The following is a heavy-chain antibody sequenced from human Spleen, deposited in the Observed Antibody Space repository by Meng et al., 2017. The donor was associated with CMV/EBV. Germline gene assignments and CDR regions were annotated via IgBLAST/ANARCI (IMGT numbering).Heavy chain of an antibody. CDR2: ISAYNGKT. V-gene: IGHV1-18*01. CDR1: GYTFTSYG. Sequence: ASVKVSCKASGYTFTSYGISWVQQAPGQGLEWMGWISAYNGKTNYAQKFQGRVTMTTDTSTSTAYMELRSLRSDDTAVYYCARDAIFGVVITSGSYYYYGMDVWGQGTTVTVSS. D-gene: IGHD3-3*01. CDR3: ARDAIFGVVITSGSYYYYGMDV. J-gene: IGHJ6*02.